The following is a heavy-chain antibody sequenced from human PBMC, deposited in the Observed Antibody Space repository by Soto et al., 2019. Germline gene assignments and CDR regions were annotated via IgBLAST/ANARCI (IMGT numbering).Heavy chain of an antibody. Sequence: PSETLSLTCTVSGGSISSSSYYWGWIRQPPGKGLEWIGSIYYSGSTYYNPSLKSRVTISVDTSKNQFSLKLSSVTAADTAVYYCANYDSSGYYYYAFDIWGQGTMFTVS. CDR3: ANYDSSGYYYYAFDI. V-gene: IGHV4-39*01. D-gene: IGHD3-22*01. CDR2: IYYSGST. J-gene: IGHJ3*02. CDR1: GGSISSSSYY.